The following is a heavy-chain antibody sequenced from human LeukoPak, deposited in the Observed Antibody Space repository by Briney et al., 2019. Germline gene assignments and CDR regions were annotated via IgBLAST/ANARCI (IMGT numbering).Heavy chain of an antibody. Sequence: GGALRLSCAASGFTFSTYVMIWVRQAPGKGLEWVSAITGTGGDTYYADSVKGRFTISRDNSKSTLYLQMNSLRAEDTAVYYCVKGSSDSRPYYFDSWGQGTLVTVSS. CDR1: GFTFSTYV. CDR3: VKGSSDSRPYYFDS. CDR2: ITGTGGDT. V-gene: IGHV3-23*01. J-gene: IGHJ4*02. D-gene: IGHD3-22*01.